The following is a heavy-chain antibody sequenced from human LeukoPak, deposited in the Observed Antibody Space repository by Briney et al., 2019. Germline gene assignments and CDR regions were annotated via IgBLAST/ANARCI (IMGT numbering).Heavy chain of an antibody. CDR1: GGSISGGRYF. CDR3: ARHLTNWESVAAPPASDAFGI. D-gene: IGHD6-19*01. Sequence: PSETLSLTCTVSGGSISGGRYFWGWSRQPPGKELEWIGTIFYSGSTYYNPSLQGRVTMSVDTSKNQFSLELRSVTAADTSLYYCARHLTNWESVAAPPASDAFGIWGLGAMVTVSS. CDR2: IFYSGST. V-gene: IGHV4-39*01. J-gene: IGHJ3*02.